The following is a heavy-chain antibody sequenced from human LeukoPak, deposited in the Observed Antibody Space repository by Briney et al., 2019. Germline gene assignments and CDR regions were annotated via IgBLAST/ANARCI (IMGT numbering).Heavy chain of an antibody. Sequence: GEPLKISCKGSGYSFTSYWIGWVRQMPGKGLEWMGIIYPGDSDTRYSPSFQGQVTISADKSISTAYLQWSSLKASDTAMYYCAGCIASPGRNSGAFDIWGQGTMVTVSS. CDR1: GYSFTSYW. V-gene: IGHV5-51*01. CDR3: AGCIASPGRNSGAFDI. D-gene: IGHD4-23*01. J-gene: IGHJ3*02. CDR2: IYPGDSDT.